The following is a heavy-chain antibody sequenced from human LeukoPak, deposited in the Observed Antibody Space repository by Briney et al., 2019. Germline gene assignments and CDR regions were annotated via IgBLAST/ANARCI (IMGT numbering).Heavy chain of an antibody. CDR3: ARGDITMVRGVIIPSRFDP. V-gene: IGHV1-69*06. CDR1: GGTFSSYA. D-gene: IGHD3-10*01. Sequence: SVKVSCKASGGTFSSYAISWVRQAPGQGLEWMGGIIPIFGTASYAQKFQGRVTITADKSTSTAYKELSSLRSEDTAVYYCARGDITMVRGVIIPSRFDPWGQGTLVTVSS. CDR2: IIPIFGTA. J-gene: IGHJ5*02.